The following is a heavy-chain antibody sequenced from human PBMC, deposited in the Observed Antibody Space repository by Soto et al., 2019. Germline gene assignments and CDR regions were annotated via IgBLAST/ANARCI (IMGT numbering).Heavy chain of an antibody. D-gene: IGHD7-27*01. CDR1: GDTFKNCV. CDR2: IIPLFGTT. CDR3: AAELGFVKLSVV. Sequence: VQVVQSGVEVRRPGSSVKVSCKASGDTFKNCVISWVRQAPGQGLEWMGGIIPLFGTTDFAQRFQGRLTITTDESTTTAYMELSRLRSEDTATYYCAAELGFVKLSVVWGQGNTVIVSS. J-gene: IGHJ6*02. V-gene: IGHV1-69*01.